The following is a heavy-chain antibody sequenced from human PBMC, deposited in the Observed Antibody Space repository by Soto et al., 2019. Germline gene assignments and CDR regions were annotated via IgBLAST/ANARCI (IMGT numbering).Heavy chain of an antibody. D-gene: IGHD6-19*01. J-gene: IGHJ4*02. V-gene: IGHV3-30*18. CDR3: AKGGLQWLLTSDFNY. Sequence: VQLVESGGGVVQPGRSLRLSCAASGFTFSDYAMHWVRQAPGKGLEWVAVVSHDGRNTHSADSVKGRFTISRDSSKNTVSLETTSLRAEDTAVYYCAKGGLQWLLTSDFNYWGQGALVTVSS. CDR1: GFTFSDYA. CDR2: VSHDGRNT.